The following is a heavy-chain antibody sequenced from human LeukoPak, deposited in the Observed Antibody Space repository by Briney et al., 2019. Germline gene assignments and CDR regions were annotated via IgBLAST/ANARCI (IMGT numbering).Heavy chain of an antibody. CDR2: IIPILGTA. V-gene: IGHV1-69*13. CDR1: GYTLTELS. Sequence: GASVKVSCKVSGYTLTELSMHWVRQAPGKGLEWMGGIIPILGTANYAQKFQGRVTITADESTSTAYMELSSLRSEDTAVYYCARDHSSSGELLSYWFDPWGQGTLVTVSS. D-gene: IGHD6-13*01. J-gene: IGHJ5*02. CDR3: ARDHSSSGELLSYWFDP.